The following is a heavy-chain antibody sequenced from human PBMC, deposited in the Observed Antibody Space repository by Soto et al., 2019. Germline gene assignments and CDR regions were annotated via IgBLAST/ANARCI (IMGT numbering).Heavy chain of an antibody. Sequence: SETLSLTCAVSGDSVSSGSYYWSWIRQPPGKGLEWIGHIYNSGLTNYNPSLKSRVTISVDMSKKQFSLKLSSVTAADTAVYYCARDRRGYGYHGDWG. D-gene: IGHD5-18*01. J-gene: IGHJ1*01. CDR3: ARDRRGYGYHGD. CDR1: GDSVSSGSYY. CDR2: IYNSGLT. V-gene: IGHV4-61*01.